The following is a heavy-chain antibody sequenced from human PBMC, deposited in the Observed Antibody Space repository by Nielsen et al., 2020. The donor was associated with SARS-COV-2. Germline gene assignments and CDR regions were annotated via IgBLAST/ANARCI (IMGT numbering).Heavy chain of an antibody. Sequence: GESLKTSCAASGFTFSSYWMSWVRQAPGKGLEWVANIKQDGSEKYYVDSVKGRFTISRDNAKNSLYLQMNSLRAEDTAVYYCARDLECDSGGSCYLFDYWGQGTLVTVSS. V-gene: IGHV3-7*01. CDR2: IKQDGSEK. J-gene: IGHJ4*02. CDR3: ARDLECDSGGSCYLFDY. CDR1: GFTFSSYW. D-gene: IGHD2-15*01.